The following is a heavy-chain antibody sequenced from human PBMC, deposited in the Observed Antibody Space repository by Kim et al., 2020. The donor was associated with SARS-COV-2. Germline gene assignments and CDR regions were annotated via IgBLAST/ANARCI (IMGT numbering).Heavy chain of an antibody. CDR1: GGSISSSSYY. D-gene: IGHD7-27*01. V-gene: IGHV4-39*01. CDR3: ARHKVKWGRLDIFDY. J-gene: IGHJ4*02. CDR2: IYYSGST. Sequence: SETLSLTCTVSGGSISSSSYYWGWIRQPPGKGLEWIGSIYYSGSTYYNPSLKSRVTISVDTSKNQFSLKLSSVTAADTAVYYCARHKVKWGRLDIFDYWGQGTLVTVSS.